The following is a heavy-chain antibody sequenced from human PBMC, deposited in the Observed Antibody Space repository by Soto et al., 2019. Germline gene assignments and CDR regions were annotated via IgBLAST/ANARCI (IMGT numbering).Heavy chain of an antibody. J-gene: IGHJ5*02. CDR2: IYWDDDK. CDR3: AHIPGGLELESAWFDP. Sequence: SGPTLVNPTQTLTLTCTFSGFSLSTSGVGVGGIRQPPGKALEWLALIYWDDDKRYSPSLKSRLTITKDTSKNQVVLTMTNVDPVDTATYYCAHIPGGLELESAWFDPWGQGTLVTVSS. CDR1: GFSLSTSGVG. V-gene: IGHV2-5*02. D-gene: IGHD1-1*01.